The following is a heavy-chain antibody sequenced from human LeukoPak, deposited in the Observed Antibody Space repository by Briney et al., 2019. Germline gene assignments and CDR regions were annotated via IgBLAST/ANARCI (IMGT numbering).Heavy chain of an antibody. CDR3: AKLPRGYCSSASCPNWFDP. J-gene: IGHJ5*02. CDR2: LSDSGLTT. D-gene: IGHD2-2*01. CDR1: GFTFSSYA. Sequence: GGSLRLSCAASGFTFSSYAMSWVRQAPGKGLEWVSALSDSGLTTYYADSVKGRFTISRDNSKNTVYLQMNSLRAEDTAVYYCAKLPRGYCSSASCPNWFDPWGQGTRVTVSS. V-gene: IGHV3-23*01.